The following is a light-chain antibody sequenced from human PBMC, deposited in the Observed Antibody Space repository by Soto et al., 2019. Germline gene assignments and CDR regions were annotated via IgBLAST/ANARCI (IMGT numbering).Light chain of an antibody. Sequence: DIVLTQSQGTRSLSPGERATLSCRASQSVSSSYLAWYQQKPGQAPRFLIYGTSSRATGIPDRFSGSGSGTDFSLTISRLEPEDFAVYYCHQYGRSPTTLGHGTKVEIK. CDR3: HQYGRSPTT. CDR1: QSVSSSY. CDR2: GTS. J-gene: IGKJ1*01. V-gene: IGKV3-20*01.